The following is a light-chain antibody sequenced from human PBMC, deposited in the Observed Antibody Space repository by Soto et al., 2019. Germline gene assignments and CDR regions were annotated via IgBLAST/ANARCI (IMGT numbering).Light chain of an antibody. J-gene: IGKJ4*01. CDR3: QQYDNLPLT. Sequence: DIQMTQSPSSLSASEGDRVTITCQAIHDISNYLNWYQQKPGKAPKLLIYDASNLETGVPSRFSGSGSGTDFTFTITILQPEDIATYYCQQYDNLPLTFGGGTKVDI. V-gene: IGKV1-33*01. CDR1: HDISNY. CDR2: DAS.